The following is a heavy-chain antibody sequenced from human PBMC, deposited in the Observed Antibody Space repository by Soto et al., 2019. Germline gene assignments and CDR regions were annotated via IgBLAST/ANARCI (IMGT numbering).Heavy chain of an antibody. Sequence: QVQLVQSGAEVKNPGASVKVSCKASGYSFTRYGIGWARQAPGQGLEWMGWINAYNGNTNYAQNLQGRLTLTTDTSTTTAYIELRSLRSNDTAIYYCAMVDVYVTPSPQDVWGQGNTVTVS. CDR1: GYSFTRYG. CDR3: AMVDVYVTPSPQDV. V-gene: IGHV1-18*01. CDR2: INAYNGNT. D-gene: IGHD3-16*01. J-gene: IGHJ6*02.